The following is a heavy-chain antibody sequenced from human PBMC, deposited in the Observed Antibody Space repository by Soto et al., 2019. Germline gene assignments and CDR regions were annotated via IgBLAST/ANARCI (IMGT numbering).Heavy chain of an antibody. V-gene: IGHV5-10-1*01. CDR1: GYSFAGYW. CDR3: ARQIYDSDTGPNFQYYFDS. CDR2: IDPSDSQT. J-gene: IGHJ4*02. Sequence: GESLKISCKGSGYSFAGYWITWVRQKPGKGLEWMGRIDPSDSQTYYSPSFRGRVTISATKSITTVFLQWSSLRASDTAMYYCARQIYDSDTGPNFQYYFDSWGQGTPVTVSS. D-gene: IGHD3-22*01.